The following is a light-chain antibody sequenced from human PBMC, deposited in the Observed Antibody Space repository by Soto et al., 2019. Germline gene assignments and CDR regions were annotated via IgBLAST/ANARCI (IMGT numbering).Light chain of an antibody. CDR2: SAS. Sequence: DIQMTQSPSSLSASVGDRVTITCRASQRITSYLNWYQQKPGKAPNLLIYSASALQSGVASRFSVGGYGTDFILTIDGLQPEDFATYYCQQTDSTPATFGQGTRLDIK. CDR1: QRITSY. J-gene: IGKJ5*01. CDR3: QQTDSTPAT. V-gene: IGKV1-39*01.